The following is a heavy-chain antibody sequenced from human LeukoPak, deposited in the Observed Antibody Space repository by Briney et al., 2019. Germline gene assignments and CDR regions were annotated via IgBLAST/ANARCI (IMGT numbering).Heavy chain of an antibody. J-gene: IGHJ4*02. CDR1: GFTFSNYA. CDR3: TNYDDSSDLWGY. CDR2: MRSKTQHYAT. D-gene: IGHD3-22*01. Sequence: GGSLRLSCAASGFTFSNYAMSWVRQAPGKGLEWVGRMRSKTQHYATAYAASVKGRFTISRDDSKNTAFLQMNSLKTEDTAVYYCTNYDDSSDLWGYWGQGTLVTVSS. V-gene: IGHV3-73*01.